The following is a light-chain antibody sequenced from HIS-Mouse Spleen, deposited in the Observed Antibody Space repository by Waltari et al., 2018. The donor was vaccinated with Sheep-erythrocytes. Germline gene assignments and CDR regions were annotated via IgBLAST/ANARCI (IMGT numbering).Light chain of an antibody. CDR3: CSYAGSYNRV. CDR2: EVS. J-gene: IGLJ1*01. V-gene: IGLV2-11*01. Sequence: QSALTQPRSVSGSPGQSVTISCTGTSSDVGGYNYVPWYQQHPGKAPKLMTYEVSKRPSGVPDRFSGSKSGNTASLTISGLQAEDEADYYCCSYAGSYNRVFATGTKVTVL. CDR1: SSDVGGYNY.